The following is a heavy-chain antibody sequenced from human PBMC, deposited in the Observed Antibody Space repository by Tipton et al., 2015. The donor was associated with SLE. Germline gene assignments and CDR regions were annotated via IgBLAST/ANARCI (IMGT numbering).Heavy chain of an antibody. CDR1: GGSISSGDYY. J-gene: IGHJ6*03. Sequence: TLSLTCTVSGGSISSGDYYWSWVRQPPGKGLEWIGYIYYSGSTNYNPSLKSRVTISVDTSKNQLSLKLSSVTAADTAVYYCARDGDYYMDAWGKGTTVTVSS. V-gene: IGHV4-61*08. CDR3: ARDGDYYMDA. CDR2: IYYSGST.